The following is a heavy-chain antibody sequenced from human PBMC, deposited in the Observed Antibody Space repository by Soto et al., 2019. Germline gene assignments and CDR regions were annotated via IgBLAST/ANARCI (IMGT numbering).Heavy chain of an antibody. V-gene: IGHV3-23*01. CDR3: ARDVVRGAIGYYYYMDV. CDR1: GFTFSSYA. D-gene: IGHD3-10*01. Sequence: GGSLRLSCAASGFTFSSYAMSWVRQAPGKGLEWVSAISGSGGSTYYADSVKGRFTISRDNAKDSLYLQMNSLRAEDTAVYYCARDVVRGAIGYYYYMDVWGKGTTVTVSS. J-gene: IGHJ6*03. CDR2: ISGSGGST.